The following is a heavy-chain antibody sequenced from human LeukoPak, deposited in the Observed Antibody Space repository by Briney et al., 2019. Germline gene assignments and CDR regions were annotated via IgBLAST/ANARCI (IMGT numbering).Heavy chain of an antibody. J-gene: IGHJ4*02. CDR1: GFSFSNYN. CDR2: ITSSGSHI. CDR3: AKASAFDSSGYYFYYSDY. D-gene: IGHD3-22*01. Sequence: GGSLRLSCAASGFSFSNYNMNWARLAPGKGLEWVSSITSSGSHIFYADSVKGRFTISRDNSKNTLYLQVNSLRAEDTAVYYCAKASAFDSSGYYFYYSDYWGQGTLVTVSS. V-gene: IGHV3-21*04.